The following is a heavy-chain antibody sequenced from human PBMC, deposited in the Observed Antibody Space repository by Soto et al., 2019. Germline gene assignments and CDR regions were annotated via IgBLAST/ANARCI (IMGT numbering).Heavy chain of an antibody. D-gene: IGHD6-19*01. CDR2: INPNSGGT. J-gene: IGHJ4*02. V-gene: IGHV1-2*04. CDR1: GYTFTGYY. Sequence: ASVKVSCKASGYTFTGYYMHWVRQAPGQGLEWMGWINPNSGGTNYAQKFQGWVTMTRDASTSTVYMELSSLRSEDMAVYYCARGGGQWLVNTPYDFDYWGQGTLVTVSS. CDR3: ARGGGQWLVNTPYDFDY.